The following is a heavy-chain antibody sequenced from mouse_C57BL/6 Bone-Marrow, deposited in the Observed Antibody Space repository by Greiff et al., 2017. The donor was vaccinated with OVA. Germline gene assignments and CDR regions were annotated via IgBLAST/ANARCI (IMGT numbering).Heavy chain of an antibody. CDR1: GFTFSDYG. CDR2: ISSGSSTI. CDR3: ARYYSKGAY. V-gene: IGHV5-17*01. D-gene: IGHD2-5*01. J-gene: IGHJ3*01. Sequence: EVQGVESGGGLVKPGGSLKLSCAASGFTFSDYGMHWVRQAPEKGLEWVAYISSGSSTIYYADTVKGRFTISRDNAKNTLFLQMTSLRSEDTAMYYCARYYSKGAYWGQGTLVTVSA.